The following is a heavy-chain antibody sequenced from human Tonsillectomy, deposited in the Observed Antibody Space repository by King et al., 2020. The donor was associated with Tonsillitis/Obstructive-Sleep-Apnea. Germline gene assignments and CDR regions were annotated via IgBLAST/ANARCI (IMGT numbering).Heavy chain of an antibody. CDR2: INHSGST. D-gene: IGHD2-15*01. J-gene: IGHJ3*02. Sequence: QVQLQQWGAGLLKPSETLSLTCAVYGGSFSGYYWSWIRQPPGKGLECIGEINHSGSTNYNPSLKSRVTISVDTSKNQFSLKLSSVTAADTAVYYCARDLDIVVVSADAFDIWGQGTMVTVSS. V-gene: IGHV4-34*01. CDR1: GGSFSGYY. CDR3: ARDLDIVVVSADAFDI.